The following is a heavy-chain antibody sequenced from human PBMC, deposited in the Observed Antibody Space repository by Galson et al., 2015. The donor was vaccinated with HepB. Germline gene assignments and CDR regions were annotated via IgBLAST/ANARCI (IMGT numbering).Heavy chain of an antibody. Sequence: SLRLSCAASGFTFSSYAMSWVRQAPGKGLEWVSAISGSGGSTYYADSVKGRFTISRDNSKNTLYLQMNSLRAEDTAVYYCAKDPLDQSSSWGYYYGMDVWGQGTTVTVSS. CDR2: ISGSGGST. J-gene: IGHJ6*02. D-gene: IGHD6-13*01. V-gene: IGHV3-23*01. CDR1: GFTFSSYA. CDR3: AKDPLDQSSSWGYYYGMDV.